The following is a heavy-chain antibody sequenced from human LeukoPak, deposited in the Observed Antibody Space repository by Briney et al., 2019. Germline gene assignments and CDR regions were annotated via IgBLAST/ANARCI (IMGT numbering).Heavy chain of an antibody. D-gene: IGHD6-19*01. CDR1: EFTFSSYA. Sequence: GGSLRLSCAASEFTFSSYAMSWVRQAPGKGLEWVSAISASGGSTYYADSVKGRFTISRDNSKNTLHLQMNSLRAEDTAVYYCAKGKSSGWPYYFDYWGQGTLVTVSS. J-gene: IGHJ4*02. V-gene: IGHV3-23*01. CDR2: ISASGGST. CDR3: AKGKSSGWPYYFDY.